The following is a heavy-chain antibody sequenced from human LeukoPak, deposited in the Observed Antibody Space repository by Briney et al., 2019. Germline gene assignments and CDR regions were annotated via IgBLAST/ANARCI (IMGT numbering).Heavy chain of an antibody. Sequence: PSETLSLTCTVSGGSISRYYWSWIRQPAGKGLEWIGRIYTSGSTNYNPSLKSRVTMSVDTSKNQFYLKLSSVTAADTAVYYCARDDPIEPVILSYWGQGTLVTVSS. CDR1: GGSISRYY. V-gene: IGHV4-4*07. CDR3: ARDDPIEPVILSY. J-gene: IGHJ4*02. D-gene: IGHD3-9*01. CDR2: IYTSGST.